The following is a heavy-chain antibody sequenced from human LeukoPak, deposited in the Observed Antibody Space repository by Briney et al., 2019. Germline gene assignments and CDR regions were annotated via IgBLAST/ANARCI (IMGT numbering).Heavy chain of an antibody. CDR1: GFPFSSHW. J-gene: IGHJ4*02. V-gene: IGHV3-7*01. CDR2: IKQDGSEK. Sequence: PGGSLRLSCAASGFPFSSHWLSWFRQSPGKGLEWVAHIKQDGSEKYYVDSVKGRFTIPRDNARNSQYLQMNSLRAEDTAVYYCASGGGWVFNNWGQGTLVTVSS. CDR3: ASGGGWVFNN. D-gene: IGHD6-19*01.